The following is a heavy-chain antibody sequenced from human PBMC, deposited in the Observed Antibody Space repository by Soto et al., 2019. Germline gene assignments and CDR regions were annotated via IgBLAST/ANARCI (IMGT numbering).Heavy chain of an antibody. CDR3: ARDQVGYCSSTSCYRYYYGMDV. CDR1: VYTFTSYA. J-gene: IGHJ6*02. D-gene: IGHD2-2*01. Sequence: XSVKVSCKASVYTFTSYAMHWVRQAPGQRLEWMGWINAGNGNTKYSQKFQGRVTITRDTSASTAYMELSSLRSEDTAVYYCARDQVGYCSSTSCYRYYYGMDVWGQGTTVTVSS. V-gene: IGHV1-3*01. CDR2: INAGNGNT.